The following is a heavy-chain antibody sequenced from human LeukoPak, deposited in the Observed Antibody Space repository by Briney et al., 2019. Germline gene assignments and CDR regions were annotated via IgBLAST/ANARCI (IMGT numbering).Heavy chain of an antibody. J-gene: IGHJ4*02. CDR2: IYYSGST. Sequence: SETLSLTCTVSGGSVSSGNYYWNWIRQPPGKGLEWIGYIYYSGSTTYNPSLKSRVTISVDTSKNQFSLKLSSVTAADTAVYYCARGGGVYYYNSNGFFTDYWGQGTLVTVSS. CDR3: ARGGGVYYYNSNGFFTDY. V-gene: IGHV4-61*01. CDR1: GGSVSSGNYY. D-gene: IGHD3-22*01.